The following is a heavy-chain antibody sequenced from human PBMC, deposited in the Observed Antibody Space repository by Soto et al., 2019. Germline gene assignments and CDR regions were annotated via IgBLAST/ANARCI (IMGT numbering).Heavy chain of an antibody. CDR2: INAGNGNT. D-gene: IGHD6-6*01. V-gene: IGHV1-3*01. Sequence: ASVKVSCKASGYTFTSYAMHWVRQAPGQRLEWMGWINAGNGNTKYSQKFQGRVTITRDTSASTAYMELSSLRSEDTAVYYCARAGDSWDTIAARLLSENGMDVWGQGTTVTVSS. CDR1: GYTFTSYA. J-gene: IGHJ6*02. CDR3: ARAGDSWDTIAARLLSENGMDV.